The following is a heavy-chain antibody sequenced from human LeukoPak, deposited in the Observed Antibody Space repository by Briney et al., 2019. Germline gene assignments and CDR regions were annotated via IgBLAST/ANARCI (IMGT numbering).Heavy chain of an antibody. CDR1: GYTFTSNY. Sequence: GASVKVSCKAFGYTFTSNYMHWVRQAPGQGPEWMGVISPSGGSTTYAQKFQGRVTMTEDTSTDTAYMELSSLRSEDTAVYYCATDNHMGVRGVRDAFDIWGQGTMVTVSS. D-gene: IGHD3-10*01. CDR3: ATDNHMGVRGVRDAFDI. V-gene: IGHV1-46*01. J-gene: IGHJ3*02. CDR2: ISPSGGST.